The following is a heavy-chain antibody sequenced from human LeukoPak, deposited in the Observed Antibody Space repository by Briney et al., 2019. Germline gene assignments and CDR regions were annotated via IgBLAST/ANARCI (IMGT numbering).Heavy chain of an antibody. CDR3: ARAYYYDSSGYYYGAAFDI. V-gene: IGHV1-69*13. CDR1: GGTFSSYA. CDR2: IIPIFGTA. J-gene: IGHJ3*02. D-gene: IGHD3-22*01. Sequence: GASVKVSCKASGGTFSSYAISWVRQAPGQGLEWMGGIIPIFGTANYAQKFQDRVTITADESTSTAYMELSSLRSEDTAVYYCARAYYYDSSGYYYGAAFDIWGQGTMVTVSS.